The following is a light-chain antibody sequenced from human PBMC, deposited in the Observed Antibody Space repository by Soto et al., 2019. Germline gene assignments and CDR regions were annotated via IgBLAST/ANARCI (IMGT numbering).Light chain of an antibody. V-gene: IGLV2-14*01. J-gene: IGLJ1*01. Sequence: QSALTQPASVSGSPGQSVTISCTGPSSDVGGYNYFSWYQQHPGKAPKLMIYDVSIRPSGVSNRFSGSKSGNTASLTISGLQAEDEADYYCSSYTSSSTYVFGTGTKLTVL. CDR3: SSYTSSSTYV. CDR2: DVS. CDR1: SSDVGGYNY.